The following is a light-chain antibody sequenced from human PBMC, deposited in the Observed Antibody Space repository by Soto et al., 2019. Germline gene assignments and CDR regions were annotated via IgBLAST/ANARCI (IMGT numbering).Light chain of an antibody. Sequence: DIQMTQSPSSLSASVGDRVTITCRASQSISYWLACHQQKPGNAPKLLIYAASSLESGVPSRFSGSGSGTEFTLTISSLQPDDSASYYCQQYNSYSKTFGHGTKVDIK. CDR1: QSISYW. CDR2: AAS. V-gene: IGKV1-5*01. J-gene: IGKJ1*01. CDR3: QQYNSYSKT.